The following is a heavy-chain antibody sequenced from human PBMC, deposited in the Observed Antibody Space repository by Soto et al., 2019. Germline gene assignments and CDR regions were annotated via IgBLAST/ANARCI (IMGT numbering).Heavy chain of an antibody. CDR1: VGTFSSYT. Sequence: QVQLVQSGAEVKKPGSSVKVSCKASVGTFSSYTISWVRQAPGQGLEWMGRIIPILGIAKYAQKFQGRVTSTADQSTSTDYLELSSLRSEDTAVYYCARGIAAAGTVAFDIWGQGTMVTVS. V-gene: IGHV1-69*02. D-gene: IGHD6-13*01. CDR2: IIPILGIA. CDR3: ARGIAAAGTVAFDI. J-gene: IGHJ3*02.